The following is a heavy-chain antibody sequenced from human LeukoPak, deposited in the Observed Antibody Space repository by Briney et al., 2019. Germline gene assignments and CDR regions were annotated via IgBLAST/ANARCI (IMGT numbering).Heavy chain of an antibody. CDR1: GGTFSSYA. CDR2: IIPIFGTA. D-gene: IGHD3-22*01. Sequence: SVKVSCKASGGTFSSYAISWVRQAPGQGLEWMGRIIPIFGTANYAQKFQGRVTITTDESTSTAYLELSSLRSEDTAVYYCARDGYYYDSSGYDYWGQGTLVTVSS. CDR3: ARDGYYYDSSGYDY. J-gene: IGHJ4*02. V-gene: IGHV1-69*05.